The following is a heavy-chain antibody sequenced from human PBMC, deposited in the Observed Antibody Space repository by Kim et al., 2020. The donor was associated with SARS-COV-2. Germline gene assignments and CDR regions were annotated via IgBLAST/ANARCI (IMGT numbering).Heavy chain of an antibody. J-gene: IGHJ4*02. CDR3: ARGSDSSGYFFDY. V-gene: IGHV7-4-1*02. D-gene: IGHD3-22*01. Sequence: YAQGFTGRFVFSLDTSVSTAYLQISSLKAEDTAVYYCARGSDSSGYFFDYWGQGTLVTVSS.